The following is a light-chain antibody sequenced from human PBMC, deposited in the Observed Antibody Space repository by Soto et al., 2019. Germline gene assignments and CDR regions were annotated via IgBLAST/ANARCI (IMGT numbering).Light chain of an antibody. CDR3: QQYYSAPQT. J-gene: IGKJ2*01. CDR1: QSVLYRSSNKNY. V-gene: IGKV4-1*01. CDR2: WAS. Sequence: DIVMTQSPDSLAVSLGERATIHCKSSQSVLYRSSNKNYLAWYQQKPGQPPKLLIYWASTRESGVPDRFSGSGSGTDFTLTISSLQAEDVAVYYCQQYYSAPQTFGQGTKLEIK.